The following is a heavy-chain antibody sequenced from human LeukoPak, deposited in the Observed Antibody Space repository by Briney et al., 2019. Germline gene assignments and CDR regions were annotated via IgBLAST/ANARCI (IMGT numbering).Heavy chain of an antibody. CDR1: GGSLTSSSYY. V-gene: IGHV4-39*01. CDR2: IYYSGST. J-gene: IGHJ3*02. Sequence: PSETLSLTCTVSGGSLTSSSYYWGWIRQPPGKGLEWIGSIYYSGSTYYNPSLKSRVTISVDTSKNQFSLKLSSVTAADTAVYYCLRYQLRKDAFDIWGQGTMVTVSS. D-gene: IGHD2-2*01. CDR3: LRYQLRKDAFDI.